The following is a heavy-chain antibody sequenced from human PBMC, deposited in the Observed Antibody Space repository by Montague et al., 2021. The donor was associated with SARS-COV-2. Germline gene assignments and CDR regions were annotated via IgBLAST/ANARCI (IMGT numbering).Heavy chain of an antibody. V-gene: IGHV6-1*01. J-gene: IGHJ4*02. D-gene: IGHD6-19*01. CDR2: TYYRSKWFH. CDR3: ANFAVSGTTADY. Sequence: CAISGDSDCVKKVTWKWKKHSPERDLEWLGGTYYRSKWFHDYAISLKSRIIINPDTSKNQFSLQLNSVTPEDTAVYYCANFAVSGTTADYWGQGILVTVSS. CDR1: GDSDCVKKVT.